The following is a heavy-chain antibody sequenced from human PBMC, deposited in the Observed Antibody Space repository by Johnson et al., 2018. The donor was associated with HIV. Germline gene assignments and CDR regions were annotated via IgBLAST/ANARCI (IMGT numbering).Heavy chain of an antibody. CDR3: ARVQWLILDAFDI. J-gene: IGHJ3*02. Sequence: VQLMESGGGLVQPGGSLRLSCGASGFSVSNNYMNWVRQAPGKGLEWVSVIYSGGSTYYADSVRGRFTISRDNSRNTLYLQMSSLRAEDTAMYYCARVQWLILDAFDIWGQGTMVTVSS. V-gene: IGHV3-66*01. D-gene: IGHD6-19*01. CDR1: GFSVSNNY. CDR2: IYSGGST.